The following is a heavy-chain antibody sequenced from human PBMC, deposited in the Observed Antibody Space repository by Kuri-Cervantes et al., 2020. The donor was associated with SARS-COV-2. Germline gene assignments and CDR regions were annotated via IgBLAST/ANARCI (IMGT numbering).Heavy chain of an antibody. CDR2: ISSTSVFK. D-gene: IGHD6-13*01. V-gene: IGHV3-21*01. J-gene: IGHJ6*03. Sequence: GESLKISCAASGFTFSAFTISWVRQAPGKGLEWVSSISSTSVFKYYADSVKGRFTISRDNARDSVSLQMDSLRAEDTAIYYCARDKSGSWYRVGYYMDVWGKGTTVTVSS. CDR1: GFTFSAFT. CDR3: ARDKSGSWYRVGYYMDV.